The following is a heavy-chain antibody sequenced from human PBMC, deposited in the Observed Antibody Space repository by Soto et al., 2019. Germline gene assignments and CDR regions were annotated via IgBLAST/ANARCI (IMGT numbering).Heavy chain of an antibody. Sequence: ASVKVSCKASGYTFTDYYMHWVRQSPGQGLEWMGWIHPNSAATKFPPKFQGMVIMTRDTSISTVYMELSRLTSDDTAVYYCARAALKTLELDLRYWGQGTLVTVSS. CDR1: GYTFTDYY. J-gene: IGHJ4*02. CDR3: ARAALKTLELDLRY. V-gene: IGHV1-2*02. D-gene: IGHD3-3*02. CDR2: IHPNSAAT.